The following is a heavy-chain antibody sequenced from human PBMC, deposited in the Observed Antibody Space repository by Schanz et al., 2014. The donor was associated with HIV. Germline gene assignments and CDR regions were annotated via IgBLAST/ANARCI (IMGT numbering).Heavy chain of an antibody. Sequence: QVRLVESGGGVVRPGRSLRLSCAASGFTFDSYGMHWVRQAPGKGLEWVAVVSFDGSKKYYADSVKGRFTISRDNSKNTLYLQMNSLRAEDTAVYYCARDRMVYAQAPLYYFDYWGQGTLVTVSS. J-gene: IGHJ4*02. CDR2: VSFDGSKK. CDR3: ARDRMVYAQAPLYYFDY. CDR1: GFTFDSYG. D-gene: IGHD2-8*01. V-gene: IGHV3-30*12.